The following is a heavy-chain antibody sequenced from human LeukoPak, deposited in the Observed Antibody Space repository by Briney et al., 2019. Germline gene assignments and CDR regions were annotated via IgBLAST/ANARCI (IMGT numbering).Heavy chain of an antibody. CDR2: IIPILGIA. Sequence: SVKVSCKVSGGTFSSYAISWVRQAPGQGLEWMGRIIPILGIANYAQKFQGRVTITADKSTSTAYMELSSLRSEDTAVYYCASQSYSYGYGKKYYFDYWGQGTLVTVSS. CDR1: GGTFSSYA. V-gene: IGHV1-69*04. CDR3: ASQSYSYGYGKKYYFDY. D-gene: IGHD5-18*01. J-gene: IGHJ4*02.